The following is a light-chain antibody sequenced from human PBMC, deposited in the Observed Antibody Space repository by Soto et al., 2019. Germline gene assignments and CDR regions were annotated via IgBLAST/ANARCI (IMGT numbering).Light chain of an antibody. Sequence: IXLTQSAATLXLLPGERANLXCRASQSVSSNLAWYQQRPGQAHRLLISDASNRANGSPARFSGSGSVTDFTLTISILEPEDFAGYYGQQRSNWPITVGQGTRLEIK. V-gene: IGKV3-11*01. CDR2: DAS. CDR3: QQRSNWPIT. CDR1: QSVSSN. J-gene: IGKJ5*01.